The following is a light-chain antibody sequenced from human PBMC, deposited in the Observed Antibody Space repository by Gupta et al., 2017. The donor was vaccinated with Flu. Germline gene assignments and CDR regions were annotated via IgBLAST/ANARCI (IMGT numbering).Light chain of an antibody. CDR3: ALYLGSGIWM. CDR2: STN. Sequence: QIVVTQEPSFSVSPGGTVTLTCGLNYDSVSTNKHASWYQQTPGQAPRTLIHSTNIRSSGVPDRFSGSILGNKAALTITGAQADDESDYYCALYLGSGIWMFGGGTKLTVL. V-gene: IGLV8-61*01. CDR1: YDSVSTNKH. J-gene: IGLJ3*02.